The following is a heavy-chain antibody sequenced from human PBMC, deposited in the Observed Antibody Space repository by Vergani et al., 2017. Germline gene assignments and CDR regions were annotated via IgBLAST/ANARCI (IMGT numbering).Heavy chain of an antibody. CDR1: GFTVSSNY. Sequence: EVQLVESGGGLIQPGGSLRLSCAASGFTVSSNYMSWVRQAPGTGLEWVSAISGSGGSTYYADSVKGRFTISRDNSKNTLYLQMNSLRAEDTAVYYCAKGVEQLVLGLYYYYYGMDVWGQGTTVTVSS. D-gene: IGHD6-13*01. J-gene: IGHJ6*02. CDR3: AKGVEQLVLGLYYYYYGMDV. V-gene: IGHV3-23*04. CDR2: ISGSGGST.